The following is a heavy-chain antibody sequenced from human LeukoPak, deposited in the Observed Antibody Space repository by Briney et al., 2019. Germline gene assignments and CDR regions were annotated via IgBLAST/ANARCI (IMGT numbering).Heavy chain of an antibody. J-gene: IGHJ3*02. Sequence: GESLKISCKGSAYSFATYWIGWVRQMPGKGLEWLGIIYPGDSDTRYSPSFQDQVTISADKSISTAYLQWSSLKASDTAMYYCARQRRSRIIDAFDIWGQGTMVTVSS. V-gene: IGHV5-51*01. CDR3: ARQRRSRIIDAFDI. CDR1: AYSFATYW. CDR2: IYPGDSDT. D-gene: IGHD3-10*01.